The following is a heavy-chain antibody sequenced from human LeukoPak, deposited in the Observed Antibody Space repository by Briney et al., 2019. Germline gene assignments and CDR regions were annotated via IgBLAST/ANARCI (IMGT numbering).Heavy chain of an antibody. CDR2: ISAYNGNT. CDR1: GYTFTSYG. CDR3: ARDWRAYDFWSGYSTRDY. V-gene: IGHV1-18*01. D-gene: IGHD3-3*01. J-gene: IGHJ4*02. Sequence: GASVKVSCKASGYTFTSYGISWVRQAPGQGLEWMGWISAYNGNTNYAQKLQGRVTMTTDTSTSTAYMELRSLRSDDTAVYYCARDWRAYDFWSGYSTRDYWGQGTLVTVSS.